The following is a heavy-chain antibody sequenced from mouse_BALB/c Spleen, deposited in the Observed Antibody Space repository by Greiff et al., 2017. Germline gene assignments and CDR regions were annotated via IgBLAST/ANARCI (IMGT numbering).Heavy chain of an antibody. Sequence: DVKLVESGGGLVQPGGSLRLSCATSGFTFTDYYMSWVRQPPGKALEWLGFIRNKANGYTTEYSASVKGRFTISRDNSQSILYLQMNTLRAEDSATYYCARDGGYYPMDYWGQGTSVTVSS. J-gene: IGHJ4*01. CDR2: IRNKANGYTT. V-gene: IGHV7-3*02. CDR3: ARDGGYYPMDY. CDR1: GFTFTDYY.